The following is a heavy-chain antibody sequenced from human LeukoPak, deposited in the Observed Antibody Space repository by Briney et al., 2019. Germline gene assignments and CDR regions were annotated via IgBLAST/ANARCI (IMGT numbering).Heavy chain of an antibody. Sequence: GGSLRLSCAASGFTFSSYGMSWVRQAPGKGLEWVSSISISSNYIYYTDSVKGRFTISRDNAKNSLYLQMNSLRAEDTAVYYCARGSRFGVVERDAFDIWGQGTMVTVSS. J-gene: IGHJ3*02. CDR2: ISISSNYI. CDR3: ARGSRFGVVERDAFDI. V-gene: IGHV3-21*01. CDR1: GFTFSSYG. D-gene: IGHD3-3*01.